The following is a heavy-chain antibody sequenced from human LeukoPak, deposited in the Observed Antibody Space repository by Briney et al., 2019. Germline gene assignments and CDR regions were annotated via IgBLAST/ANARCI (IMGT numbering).Heavy chain of an antibody. CDR2: INQDGSEK. CDR1: GFTFSSYW. D-gene: IGHD6-19*01. J-gene: IGHJ4*02. V-gene: IGHV3-7*01. Sequence: PGGSLRLSCVASGFTFSSYWMSWVRQAPGKGLEWVANINQDGSEKYDVDSAKGRFTISRDNAKNSLYLQVNSLRVEDTAMYYCARVGGGDGSGWSTTDYWGQGTLVTISS. CDR3: ARVGGGDGSGWSTTDY.